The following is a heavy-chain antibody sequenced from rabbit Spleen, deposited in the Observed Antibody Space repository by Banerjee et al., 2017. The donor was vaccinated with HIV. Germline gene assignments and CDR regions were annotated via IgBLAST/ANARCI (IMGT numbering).Heavy chain of an antibody. Sequence: QLEESGGGLVKPEGSLKLSCKASGFDFSSYYMSWVRQAPGKGLEWIGYIDPVFGSTYYATWVNGRFTISSHNAQNTLYLQLSSLTAADTATYFCVRDQAGYAGYGPYYFNLWGPGPLVTVS. D-gene: IGHD7-1*01. CDR3: VRDQAGYAGYGPYYFNL. CDR1: GFDFSSYY. V-gene: IGHV1S7*01. CDR2: IDPVFGST. J-gene: IGHJ4*01.